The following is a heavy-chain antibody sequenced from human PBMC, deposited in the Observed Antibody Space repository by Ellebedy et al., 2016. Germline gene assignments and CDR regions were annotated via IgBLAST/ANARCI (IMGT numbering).Heavy chain of an antibody. V-gene: IGHV3-74*01. J-gene: IGHJ4*02. CDR2: TNSDGSNT. D-gene: IGHD5-12*01. Sequence: GESLKISXVVSGLTFRNYWMHWVRQVPGKGLVWVSRTNSDGSNTIYEESVRGRFTAFRDNVQNTLYVQMNSLRADDTAVYYCATGGVSAYEYWGQGTLVTVST. CDR3: ATGGVSAYEY. CDR1: GLTFRNYW.